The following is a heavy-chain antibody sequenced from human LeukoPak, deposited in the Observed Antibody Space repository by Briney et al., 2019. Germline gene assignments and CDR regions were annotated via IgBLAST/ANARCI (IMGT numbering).Heavy chain of an antibody. J-gene: IGHJ4*02. CDR1: GFTFSDYY. CDR2: ISSSSSDT. D-gene: IGHD6-13*01. V-gene: IGHV3-11*06. CDR3: ARVSEIAAAGTVDN. Sequence: SGGSLRLSCAASGFTFSDYYMSWIRQAPGKGLEWFSYISSSSSDTIYADSVKGRFTISRDNAKNSLYLQMNSPRAEDTAVYYCARVSEIAAAGTVDNWGQGTLVTVSS.